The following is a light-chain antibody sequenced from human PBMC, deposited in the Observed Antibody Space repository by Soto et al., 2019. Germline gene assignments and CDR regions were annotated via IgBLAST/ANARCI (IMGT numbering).Light chain of an antibody. CDR3: GQFVSSPPRT. Sequence: EIALTQSPGTLSLSPGEKATLSCRASQSVSSAFLAWHQQKPGQAPRLLIYGVSNRATGIPDRFSGSGSGTDFILTISRLEPEDFALYYCGQFVSSPPRTFGQGTKVDIK. J-gene: IGKJ1*01. CDR1: QSVSSAF. CDR2: GVS. V-gene: IGKV3-20*01.